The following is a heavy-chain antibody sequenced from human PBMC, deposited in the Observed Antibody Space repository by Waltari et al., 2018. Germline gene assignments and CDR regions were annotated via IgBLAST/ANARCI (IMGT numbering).Heavy chain of an antibody. CDR2: ISYDGSNK. V-gene: IGHV3-30*18. CDR3: AKEYGDYTRGY. Sequence: QVQLVESGGGVVQPGRSLRLSCAASGLTFSSYGMHWVRQAPGKGLEWVAVISYDGSNKYYADSVKGRFTISRDNSKNTLYLQMNSLRAEDTAVYYCAKEYGDYTRGYWGQGTLVTVSS. CDR1: GLTFSSYG. D-gene: IGHD4-17*01. J-gene: IGHJ4*02.